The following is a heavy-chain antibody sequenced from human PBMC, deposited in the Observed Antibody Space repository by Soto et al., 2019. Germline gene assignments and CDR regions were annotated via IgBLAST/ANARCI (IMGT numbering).Heavy chain of an antibody. D-gene: IGHD2-2*03. CDR3: ARTGERWILGYYFDY. Sequence: QVQLQESGPGLVKPSQTLSLTCTVSGGSISSGGYYWSWIRQHPGKGLEWIGYIYYSGSTYYNPSLKRRVTIPVDTSKNQFSLKLSSVTAADTAVYYCARTGERWILGYYFDYWGQGTLVTVSS. V-gene: IGHV4-31*03. J-gene: IGHJ4*02. CDR2: IYYSGST. CDR1: GGSISSGGYY.